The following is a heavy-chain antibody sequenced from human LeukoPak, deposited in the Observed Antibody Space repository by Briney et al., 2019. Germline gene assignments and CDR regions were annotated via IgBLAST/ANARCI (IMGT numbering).Heavy chain of an antibody. CDR1: GYTFTSYG. J-gene: IGHJ4*02. V-gene: IGHV1-18*01. CDR3: AREWEYSGYDSDYDSSGFPFDY. Sequence: ASVKVSCKASGYTFTSYGISWVRQAPGQGLEWMGWISAYNGNTNYAQKLQGRVTVTTDTSTSTAYMELRSLRSDDTAVYYCAREWEYSGYDSDYDSSGFPFDYWGQGTLVTVSS. D-gene: IGHD3-22*01. CDR2: ISAYNGNT.